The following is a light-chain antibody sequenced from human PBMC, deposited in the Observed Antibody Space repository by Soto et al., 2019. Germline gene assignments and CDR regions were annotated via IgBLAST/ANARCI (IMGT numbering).Light chain of an antibody. CDR3: QQYERSPIT. CDR1: QSISSNR. CDR2: GVS. J-gene: IGKJ3*01. Sequence: EIVLTQSPDTLSLSPGERATLYCRTSQSISSNRFAWFQEKPGQAPSLLIYGVSSRATGIPDRFSGSGSGTDFTLTISRLEPEDFGVYYCQQYERSPITFGPGIKVDIK. V-gene: IGKV3-20*01.